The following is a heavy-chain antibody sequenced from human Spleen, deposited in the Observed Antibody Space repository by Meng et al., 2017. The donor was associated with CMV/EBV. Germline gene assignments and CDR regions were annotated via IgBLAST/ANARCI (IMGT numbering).Heavy chain of an antibody. CDR1: GFTFRSYG. CDR3: LSYVVF. D-gene: IGHD2-21*01. Sequence: GGSLRLSCAASGFTFRSYGMHWVRQAPGKGLEWVTFIRFDESDKYYVDSVNGRFTISRDNSKNTLYLEMKSLRAEDTAVYYCLSYVVFWGQGALVTVSS. J-gene: IGHJ4*02. CDR2: IRFDESDK. V-gene: IGHV3-30*02.